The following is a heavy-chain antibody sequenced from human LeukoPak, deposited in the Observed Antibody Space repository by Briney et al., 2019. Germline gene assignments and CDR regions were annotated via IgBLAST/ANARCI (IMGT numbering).Heavy chain of an antibody. J-gene: IGHJ2*01. CDR1: GFTFNAYY. D-gene: IGHD2-15*01. CDR3: ARDWPGISLHFDL. Sequence: ASVKVSCKASGFTFNAYYVHWVRQAPGQGLEWMGWINPNTGDTNFAQKFQGRVAMTRDTSLSTAYMDLSRLTSDDTAVYYCARDWPGISLHFDLWGRGTLITVSS. V-gene: IGHV1-2*02. CDR2: INPNTGDT.